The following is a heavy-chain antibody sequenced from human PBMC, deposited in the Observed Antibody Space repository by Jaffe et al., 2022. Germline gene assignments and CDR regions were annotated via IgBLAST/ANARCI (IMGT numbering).Heavy chain of an antibody. CDR3: AREEITMVRGYYMDV. V-gene: IGHV4-59*01. CDR1: GGSISSYY. Sequence: QVQLQESGPGLVKPSETLSLTCTVSGGSISSYYWSWIRQPPGKGLEWIGYIYYSGSTNYNPSLKSRVTISVDTSKNQFSLKLSSVTAADTAVYYCAREEITMVRGYYMDVWGKGTTVTVSS. D-gene: IGHD3-10*01. J-gene: IGHJ6*03. CDR2: IYYSGST.